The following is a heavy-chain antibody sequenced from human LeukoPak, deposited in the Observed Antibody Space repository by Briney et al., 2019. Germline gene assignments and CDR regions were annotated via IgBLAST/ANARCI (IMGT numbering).Heavy chain of an antibody. CDR3: AAYYYDSSGYLNFDY. D-gene: IGHD3-22*01. J-gene: IGHJ4*02. V-gene: IGHV3-20*04. CDR1: GFTFDDYG. CDR2: INWNGGST. Sequence: PGGSLRLSSAASGFTFDDYGMSWVRQAPGKGLEWVSGINWNGGSTGYANSVKGRFTISRDNAKNSLYLQMNSLRAEDTALYYCAAYYYDSSGYLNFDYWGQGTLVTVSS.